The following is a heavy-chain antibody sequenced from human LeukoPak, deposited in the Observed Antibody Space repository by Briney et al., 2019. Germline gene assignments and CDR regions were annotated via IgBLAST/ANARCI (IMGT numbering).Heavy chain of an antibody. CDR3: ATPWTAVATFHRLDY. CDR1: GFTFTSYA. CDR2: ISGGGVTT. D-gene: IGHD3/OR15-3a*01. V-gene: IGHV3-23*01. J-gene: IGHJ4*02. Sequence: GASLGLSCAASGFTFTSYAMSWVRQAPGKGLEWVSTISGGGVTTYYADSGKGRFTISRDNSKNTVYLQMNSLRAEDTAIYYCATPWTAVATFHRLDYWGQGTLVTVSS.